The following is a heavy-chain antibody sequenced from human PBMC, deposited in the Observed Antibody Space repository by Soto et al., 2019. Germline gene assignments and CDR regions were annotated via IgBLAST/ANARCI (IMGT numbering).Heavy chain of an antibody. Sequence: KPSETLSLTCAVYGGSFSGYYWSWIRQPPGKGLEWIGEINHSGSTNYNPSLKSRVPISVDTSKNQFSLKLSSVTAADTAVYYCAREKSSSSWYSDYWGQGTLVTVSS. J-gene: IGHJ4*02. D-gene: IGHD6-13*01. CDR1: GGSFSGYY. V-gene: IGHV4-34*01. CDR3: AREKSSSSWYSDY. CDR2: INHSGST.